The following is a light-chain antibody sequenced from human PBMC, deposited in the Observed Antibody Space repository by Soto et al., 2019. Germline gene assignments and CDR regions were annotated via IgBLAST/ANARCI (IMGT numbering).Light chain of an antibody. CDR3: QEYDNVPFT. CDR1: QDISNS. J-gene: IGKJ3*01. CDR2: GAS. V-gene: IGKV1-33*01. Sequence: DIQMTQSPSSLSASVGDRVTITCQASQDISNSLNWYHQKSGKAPKLLICGASNLETGVPSRFSGSGSGTDFTFTISRLQPEDIGTDYCQEYDNVPFTFGPGTKVDI.